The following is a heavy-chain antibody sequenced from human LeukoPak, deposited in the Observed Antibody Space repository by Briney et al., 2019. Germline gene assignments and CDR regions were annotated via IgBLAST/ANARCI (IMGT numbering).Heavy chain of an antibody. D-gene: IGHD1-26*01. CDR3: ASPSGSYYEHSPLDY. CDR2: IYYSGST. Sequence: PSETLSLTCTVSGGSISSSSYYWGWIRQPPWKGLEWIGSIYYSGSTYYNPSLKSRVTISVDTSKNQFSLKLSSVTAADTAVYYCASPSGSYYEHSPLDYWGQGTLVTVSS. V-gene: IGHV4-39*01. J-gene: IGHJ4*02. CDR1: GGSISSSSYY.